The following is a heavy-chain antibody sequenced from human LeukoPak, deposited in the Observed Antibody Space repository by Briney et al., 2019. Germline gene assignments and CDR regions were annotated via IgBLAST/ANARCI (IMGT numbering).Heavy chain of an antibody. CDR1: GFTVSSNY. CDR2: IYSGGTT. CDR3: ARGEYGSGSYHIDY. Sequence: QPGGSLRLSCAASGFTVSSNYINWVRQAPGKGLEWVSLIYSGGTTYYADSVKGRFTISRDNAKNSLYLQMNSLRAEDTAVYYCARGEYGSGSYHIDYWGQGTLVTVSS. J-gene: IGHJ4*02. D-gene: IGHD3-10*01. V-gene: IGHV3-53*01.